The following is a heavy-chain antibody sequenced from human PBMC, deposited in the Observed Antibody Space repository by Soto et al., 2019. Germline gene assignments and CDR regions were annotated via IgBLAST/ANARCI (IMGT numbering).Heavy chain of an antibody. CDR2: ISAYNGNT. V-gene: IGHV1-18*01. CDR3: XXXXXXXXXIDP. Sequence: QVQLVQSGAEVKKPGASVKVSCKASGYTFTSYGISWVRQAPGQGLEWMGWISAYNGNTNYAQKLLGKVTMTTDTXXXXXXXXXXXXXXXXXXXXXXXXXXXXXXXIDPWGQGTLGTVSS. CDR1: GYTFTSYG. J-gene: IGHJ5*02.